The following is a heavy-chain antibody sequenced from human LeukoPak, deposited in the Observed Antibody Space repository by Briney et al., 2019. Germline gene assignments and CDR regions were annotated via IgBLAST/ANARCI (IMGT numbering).Heavy chain of an antibody. D-gene: IGHD6-19*01. CDR2: ISGYNGNT. CDR3: ARDLKRGYSSGRYSWGTGSSNDY. J-gene: IGHJ4*02. CDR1: GYTFTSYG. V-gene: IGHV1-18*01. Sequence: ASVKVSCKASGYTFTSYGISWVRQAPGQGLEWMGWISGYNGNTNYAQQKLQGRVTMTTDTSTSTAYMELRSLRSDDTAVYYCARDLKRGYSSGRYSWGTGSSNDYWGQGTLVTVSS.